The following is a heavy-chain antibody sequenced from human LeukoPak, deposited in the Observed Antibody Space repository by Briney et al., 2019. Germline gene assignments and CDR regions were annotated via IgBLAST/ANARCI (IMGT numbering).Heavy chain of an antibody. CDR3: ARLERQWLSLDY. CDR1: GASISTGPTYY. D-gene: IGHD6-19*01. J-gene: IGHJ4*02. Sequence: PSETLSLTCTVSGASISTGPTYYWGWIRQPPGKTLGWMGSVWYTGRTFYSPSLRGRVSLSVDTSKNQFALNLTSLTAADTATYYCARLERQWLSLDYWGPGILVTVSS. CDR2: VWYTGRT. V-gene: IGHV4-39*01.